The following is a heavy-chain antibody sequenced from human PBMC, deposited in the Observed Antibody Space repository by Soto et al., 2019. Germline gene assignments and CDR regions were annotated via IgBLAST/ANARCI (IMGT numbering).Heavy chain of an antibody. V-gene: IGHV3-23*01. CDR1: GFTFSSYA. J-gene: IGHJ6*02. CDR3: AKDRDGAAAGPTKFYGMDV. Sequence: EVQLLESGGGLVQPGGSLRLSCAASGFTFSSYAMSWVRQAPGKGLEWVSVISGSGDSTYYADSVRGRFTISRDNSKNTLYLQRNRLRTEDTAVYNCAKDRDGAAAGPTKFYGMDVWGQGTTVTVSS. D-gene: IGHD6-25*01. CDR2: ISGSGDST.